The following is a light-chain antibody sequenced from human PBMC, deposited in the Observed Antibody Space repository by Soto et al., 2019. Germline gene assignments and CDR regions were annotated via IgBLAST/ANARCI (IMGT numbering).Light chain of an antibody. CDR1: SSDVGGYSY. V-gene: IGLV2-14*01. CDR2: EVS. CDR3: SSFSSITPEV. Sequence: QSVLTQPASVSGSPGQSVTISCTGTSSDVGGYSYVSWYQQHPGKTPKLMIYEVSNRPSGVSHRFSGSKSGNTASLTISGLQTEDEADYYCSSFSSITPEVFGGGTKVTVL. J-gene: IGLJ2*01.